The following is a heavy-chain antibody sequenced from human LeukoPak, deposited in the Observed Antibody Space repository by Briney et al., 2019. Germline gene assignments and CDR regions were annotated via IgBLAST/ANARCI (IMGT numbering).Heavy chain of an antibody. Sequence: SETLSLTCAVYGGSFSNYYWSWLRQTPGKGMEWIGEINDSGRTNYNPSLMSRVTVSVDTSKNQFSPRLTSVTATDTAVYYCARRWNYGRNYYIDVWGKGATVSVS. J-gene: IGHJ6*03. CDR1: GGSFSNYY. CDR2: INDSGRT. CDR3: ARRWNYGRNYYIDV. D-gene: IGHD1-7*01. V-gene: IGHV4-34*01.